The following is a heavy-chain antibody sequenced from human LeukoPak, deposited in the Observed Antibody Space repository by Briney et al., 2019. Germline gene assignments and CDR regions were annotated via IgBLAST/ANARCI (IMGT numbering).Heavy chain of an antibody. Sequence: SGPTLVKPTQTLTLTCTFSGFSLSTSAVGAGWIRQPTGKALEWLALIYWDDDKRYSPSLKSRLTITKDTSKNQVVLTMTNMDPVDTATYYCAHKPYYYDSSGYYYVVFDYWGQGTLVTVSS. CDR1: GFSLSTSAVG. CDR2: IYWDDDK. CDR3: AHKPYYYDSSGYYYVVFDY. J-gene: IGHJ4*02. V-gene: IGHV2-5*02. D-gene: IGHD3-22*01.